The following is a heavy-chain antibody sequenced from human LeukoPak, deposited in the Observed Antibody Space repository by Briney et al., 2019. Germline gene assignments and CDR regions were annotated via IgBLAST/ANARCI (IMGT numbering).Heavy chain of an antibody. V-gene: IGHV5-51*01. J-gene: IGHJ4*02. CDR1: GYSFTNYW. CDR3: AGQDEMATIAPGPYYFDY. Sequence: GESLKISCQGSGYSFTNYWIGWVRQMPGKGLEWMGIIYPGDSDTRYSPSFQGQVTISADKSISTAYLQWSSLKASDTAMYYCAGQDEMATIAPGPYYFDYWGQGTLVTVSS. CDR2: IYPGDSDT. D-gene: IGHD5-24*01.